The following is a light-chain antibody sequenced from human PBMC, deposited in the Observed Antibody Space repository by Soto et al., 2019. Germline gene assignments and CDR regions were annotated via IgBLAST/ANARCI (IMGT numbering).Light chain of an antibody. CDR3: SSYAAGSPSVL. CDR1: SSTVETYNL. V-gene: IGLV2-23*02. J-gene: IGLJ2*01. CDR2: EVN. Sequence: QSALTQPASVSGSPGQPITISCTGISSTVETYNLVSWYQQYPGKAPKLIIYEVNKRPSGVSDRFSGFKSGDTASLTISGLQAEDESDYYCSSYAAGSPSVLFGGGTKLTVL.